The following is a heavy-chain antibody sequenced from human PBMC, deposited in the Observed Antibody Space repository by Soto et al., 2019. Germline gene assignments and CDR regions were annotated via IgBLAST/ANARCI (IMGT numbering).Heavy chain of an antibody. D-gene: IGHD2-2*01. Sequence: QVQLQESGPGLVKPSQTLSLTCTVSGGSISSGGYYWSWIRQHPGKGLEWIGYIYYSGSTYYNPSLKRRVTISVETSKNQFSLKLSSVTAADTAVYYFARDKVQYGHWFDPWGQGTLVTVSS. J-gene: IGHJ5*02. CDR3: ARDKVQYGHWFDP. V-gene: IGHV4-31*03. CDR2: IYYSGST. CDR1: GGSISSGGYY.